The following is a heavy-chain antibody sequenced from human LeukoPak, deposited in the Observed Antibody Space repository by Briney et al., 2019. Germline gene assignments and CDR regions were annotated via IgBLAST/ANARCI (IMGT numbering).Heavy chain of an antibody. Sequence: SETLSLTCAVYAGSFSGYYWSWVRQPPGKGLEWIGEINHSGSTNYNPSLKSRVSISVDTSKNQFSLKLSSVTAADTAVYYCARVLGYKTVDYWGQGTLVTVSS. J-gene: IGHJ4*02. CDR2: INHSGST. CDR1: AGSFSGYY. CDR3: ARVLGYKTVDY. V-gene: IGHV4-34*01. D-gene: IGHD5-18*01.